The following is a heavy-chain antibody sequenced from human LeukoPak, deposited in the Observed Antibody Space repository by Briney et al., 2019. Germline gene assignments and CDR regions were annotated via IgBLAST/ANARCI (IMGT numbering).Heavy chain of an antibody. J-gene: IGHJ4*02. D-gene: IGHD2-2*01. V-gene: IGHV3-53*01. CDR1: GFTVSSNY. CDR3: AKGDIVVVPAAMDNY. Sequence: GGSLRLSCAASGFTVSSNYMSWVRQAPGKGLEWVSVIYSGGSTYYADSVKGRFTISRDNSKNTLYLQMNSLRAEDTAVYYCAKGDIVVVPAAMDNYWGQGTLVTVSS. CDR2: IYSGGST.